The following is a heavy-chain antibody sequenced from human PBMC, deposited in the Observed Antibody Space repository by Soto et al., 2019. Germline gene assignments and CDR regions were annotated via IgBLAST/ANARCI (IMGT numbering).Heavy chain of an antibody. D-gene: IGHD3-10*01. Sequence: GGSLRLSCAASGFTFSSYWMSWVRQAPGKGLEWVANIKQDGSEKYYVDSVKGRFTISRDNAKNSLYLQMNSLRAEDTAVYYCARDYGSGSYYWGYYYYGMDVWGQGPTVTAP. V-gene: IGHV3-7*01. CDR2: IKQDGSEK. CDR1: GFTFSSYW. J-gene: IGHJ6*02. CDR3: ARDYGSGSYYWGYYYYGMDV.